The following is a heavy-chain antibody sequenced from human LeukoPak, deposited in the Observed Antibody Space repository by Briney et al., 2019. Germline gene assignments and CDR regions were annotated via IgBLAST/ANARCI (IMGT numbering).Heavy chain of an antibody. V-gene: IGHV1-8*03. J-gene: IGHJ6*03. D-gene: IGHD5/OR15-5a*01. CDR2: MNPNSGNT. CDR3: ARDSSPPPLRTYYYYYYMDV. CDR1: GYTFTNFD. Sequence: ASVKVSCKASGYTFTNFDINWVRQATGQGLEWMGWMNPNSGNTGYAQKFQGRVTITRGTSINTAYMELSSLRSEDTAVYYCARDSSPPPLRTYYYYYYMDVWGKGTTVTISS.